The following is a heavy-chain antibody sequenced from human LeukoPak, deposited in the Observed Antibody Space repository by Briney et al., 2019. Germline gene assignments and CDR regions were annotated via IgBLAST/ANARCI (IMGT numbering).Heavy chain of an antibody. CDR3: ARSQSGRYYYGMDV. J-gene: IGHJ6*02. V-gene: IGHV3-53*01. Sequence: GGSLRLSCAASGFTVSSNYMSWVRQAPGKGLEWVSVIYSGGSTYYADSVKGRFTISRDNSKNTLYLQMNSLRAEDTAVYYCARSQSGRYYYGMDVWGQGTPVTVSS. CDR1: GFTVSSNY. D-gene: IGHD1-14*01. CDR2: IYSGGST.